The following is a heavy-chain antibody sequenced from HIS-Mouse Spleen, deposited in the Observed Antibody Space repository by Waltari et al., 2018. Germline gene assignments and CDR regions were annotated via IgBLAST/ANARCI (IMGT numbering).Heavy chain of an antibody. CDR1: GYPFTSHG. J-gene: IGHJ5*02. Sequence: QVQLVQSGAEVKKPGASVKVSCKASGYPFTSHGISWVRQAPGQGLGWMGWISAYNGNTNYAQKLQGRVTMTTDTSTSTAYMELRSLRSDDTAVYYCARSESRFLEWLDWFDPWGQGTLVTVSS. D-gene: IGHD3-3*01. V-gene: IGHV1-18*01. CDR2: ISAYNGNT. CDR3: ARSESRFLEWLDWFDP.